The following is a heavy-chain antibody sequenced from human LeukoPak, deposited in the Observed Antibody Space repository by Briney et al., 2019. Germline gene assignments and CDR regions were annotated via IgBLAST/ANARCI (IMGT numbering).Heavy chain of an antibody. Sequence: PSGTLSLTCTVSGGSISSGGYYWSWIRQHPGKGLEWIGYIYYSGSTYYNPSLKSRVTISVGTSKNQFSLKLSSVTAADTAVYYCARGPRASFDYWGQGTLVTVSS. J-gene: IGHJ4*02. V-gene: IGHV4-31*03. CDR2: IYYSGST. CDR1: GGSISSGGYY. CDR3: ARGPRASFDY.